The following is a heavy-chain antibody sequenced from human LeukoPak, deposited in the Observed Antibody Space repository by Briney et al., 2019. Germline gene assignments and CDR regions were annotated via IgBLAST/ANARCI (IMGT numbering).Heavy chain of an antibody. CDR1: GYTFTSYG. CDR2: ISAYNGNT. Sequence: ASVKVSCKASGYTFTSYGISWVRQAPGQRLKWMGWISAYNGNTNYAQKLQGRVTMTTDTSTSTAYMELRSLRSDDTAVYYCARDLSRITGTNWFDPWGQGTLVTVSS. J-gene: IGHJ5*02. D-gene: IGHD1-20*01. V-gene: IGHV1-18*01. CDR3: ARDLSRITGTNWFDP.